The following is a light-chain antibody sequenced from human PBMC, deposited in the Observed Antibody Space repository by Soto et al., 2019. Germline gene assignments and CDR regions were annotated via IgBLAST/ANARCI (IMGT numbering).Light chain of an antibody. CDR2: DAS. CDR1: QSVSSY. J-gene: IGKJ5*01. Sequence: EIVLTQSPATLSLSPGERATLSCRASQSVSSYLAWYQQKPGQAPRLLIYDASNRATGIPARFSGSGSGTDFNLTISSLEPEDFAVYHCQQRSNWPPTFGQGTRLEIK. CDR3: QQRSNWPPT. V-gene: IGKV3-11*01.